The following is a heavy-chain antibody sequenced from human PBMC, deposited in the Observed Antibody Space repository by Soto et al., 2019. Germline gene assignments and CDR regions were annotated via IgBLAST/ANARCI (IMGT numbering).Heavy chain of an antibody. Sequence: EVQLVESGGGVLRPGGSLRLSCAASGFTFDDYGMSWARQAPGKGLEWVSGVNWNGGSTGYADSVKGRFTISRDNAKNSLYLQMNTLRAEDTAFYYCVRGASLNFDYWGQGTLVTVSS. CDR2: VNWNGGST. CDR3: VRGASLNFDY. J-gene: IGHJ4*02. D-gene: IGHD1-26*01. CDR1: GFTFDDYG. V-gene: IGHV3-20*04.